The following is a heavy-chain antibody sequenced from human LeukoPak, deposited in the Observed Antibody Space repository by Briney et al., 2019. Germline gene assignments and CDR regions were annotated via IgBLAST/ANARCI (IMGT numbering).Heavy chain of an antibody. CDR1: GGTFSSYA. CDR3: ARDQEGSRSCGY. Sequence: GASVKVSCKASGGTFSSYAISWVRQAPGQGLEWMGRIIPIFGTANYAQKFQGRVTITTDESTSTAYMELSSLRSEDTAVYYCARDQEGSRSCGYWGQGTLVTVSS. V-gene: IGHV1-69*05. J-gene: IGHJ4*02. D-gene: IGHD3-10*01. CDR2: IIPIFGTA.